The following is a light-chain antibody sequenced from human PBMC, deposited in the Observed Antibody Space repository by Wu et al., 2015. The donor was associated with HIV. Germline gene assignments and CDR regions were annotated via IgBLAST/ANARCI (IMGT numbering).Light chain of an antibody. CDR3: QQYNNWPRA. CDR2: KAS. CDR1: QTIRNW. V-gene: IGKV1-5*03. J-gene: IGKJ1*01. Sequence: DIQMTQSPSTLSASVGDRVTITCRASQTIRNWLAWYQQKPGKAPNLLISKASNLQSGVPSRFSGSGSGTEFTLTISSLQSEDFAVYYCQQYNNWPRAFGQGTKVEIK.